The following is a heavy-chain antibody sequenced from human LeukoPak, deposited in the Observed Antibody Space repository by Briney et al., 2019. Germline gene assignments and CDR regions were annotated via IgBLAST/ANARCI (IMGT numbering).Heavy chain of an antibody. V-gene: IGHV3-74*01. Sequence: GGSLRLSCVGSGFTFNSYWMHWVRQVPGKGLEWVSRINTDGRSTTYADSVKGRFTVSRDNAKNTVYLQMNSLRAEDTAVYFCARGIELAPAGLFDPWGQGALVTVSS. CDR3: ARGIELAPAGLFDP. J-gene: IGHJ5*02. CDR1: GFTFNSYW. CDR2: INTDGRST. D-gene: IGHD6-13*01.